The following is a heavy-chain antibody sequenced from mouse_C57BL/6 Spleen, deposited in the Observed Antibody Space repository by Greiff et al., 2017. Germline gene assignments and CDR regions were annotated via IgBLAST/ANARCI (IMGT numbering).Heavy chain of an antibody. J-gene: IGHJ3*01. CDR2: ISSGSSTI. D-gene: IGHD2-2*01. V-gene: IGHV5-17*01. CDR3: ARSGYDEGFAY. Sequence: EVMLVESGGGLVKPGGSLKLSCAASGFTFSDYGMHWVRQAPEKGLEWVAYISSGSSTIYYADTVKGRFTISRDNAKNTLFLQMTSLRSEDTAMYYCARSGYDEGFAYWGQGTLVTVSA. CDR1: GFTFSDYG.